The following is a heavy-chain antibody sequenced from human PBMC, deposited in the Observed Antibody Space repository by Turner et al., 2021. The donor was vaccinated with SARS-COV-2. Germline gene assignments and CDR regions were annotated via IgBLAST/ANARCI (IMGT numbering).Heavy chain of an antibody. CDR3: ARQGREQWLASNWFDP. CDR1: GGPISSSSYY. V-gene: IGHV4-39*01. J-gene: IGHJ5*02. Sequence: QLQPQESGPGLVKPSETLSLTCTVSGGPISSSSYYWGWIRQPPGKGLEWIGSIYYSGSTYYNPSLKSRVTISVDTSKNQFSLKLSSVTAADTAVYYCARQGREQWLASNWFDPWGQGTLVTVSS. D-gene: IGHD6-19*01. CDR2: IYYSGST.